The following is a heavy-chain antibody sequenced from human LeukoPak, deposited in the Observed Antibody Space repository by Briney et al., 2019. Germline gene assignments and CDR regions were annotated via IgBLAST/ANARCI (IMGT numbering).Heavy chain of an antibody. V-gene: IGHV3-72*01. Sequence: GGSLRLSCAASGFTFSDHYMDWVRQAPGKGLEWVGRTRNKANSYTTEYAASVKGRFTISRDDSKNSLYLQMNSLKTEDTAVYYCARGSSWYGEVGMDVWGQGTTVTVSS. CDR3: ARGSSWYGEVGMDV. D-gene: IGHD6-13*01. CDR2: TRNKANSYTT. CDR1: GFTFSDHY. J-gene: IGHJ6*02.